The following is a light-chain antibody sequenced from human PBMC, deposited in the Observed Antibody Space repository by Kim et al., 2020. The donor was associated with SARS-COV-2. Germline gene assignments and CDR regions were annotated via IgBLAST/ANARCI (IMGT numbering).Light chain of an antibody. V-gene: IGLV2-14*03. CDR3: GSYTSSNTYV. Sequence: LTIPRAGTRSDVGGHNNVSXYQXHPGKAPKLVIYDVTNRPSGISTRFSGSKSGNTASLTISGLQAEXEADYFCGSYTSSNTYVYGTGTKVTVL. CDR2: DVT. J-gene: IGLJ1*01. CDR1: RSDVGGHNN.